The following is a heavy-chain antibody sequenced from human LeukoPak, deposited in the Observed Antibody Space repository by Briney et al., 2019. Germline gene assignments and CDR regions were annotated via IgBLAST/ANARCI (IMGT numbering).Heavy chain of an antibody. V-gene: IGHV4-59*01. CDR2: IYYSGST. CDR3: ARYYGSGFDY. J-gene: IGHJ4*02. D-gene: IGHD3-10*01. CDR1: GGSISSYY. Sequence: SETLSLTCTVSGGSISSYYWSWIRQPPGKGLEWIGYIYYSGSTNYGPSLKSRVTISVDTSKNQFSLKLSSVTAADTAVYYCARYYGSGFDYWGQGTLVTVSS.